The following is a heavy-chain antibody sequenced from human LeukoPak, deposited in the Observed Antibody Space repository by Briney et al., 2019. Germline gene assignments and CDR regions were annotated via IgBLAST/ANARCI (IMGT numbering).Heavy chain of an antibody. J-gene: IGHJ3*01. Sequence: GGSLRLSCTAYGFTFISYALNWVRQAPGKGLEWVSAISGSGGTTYYADSAKGRFTISRDNSKGTLYLQMDSLRVEDTAVYYCGKDPNGDYIGAFDFWGQGTMVTVSS. D-gene: IGHD4-17*01. CDR3: GKDPNGDYIGAFDF. CDR2: ISGSGGTT. V-gene: IGHV3-23*01. CDR1: GFTFISYA.